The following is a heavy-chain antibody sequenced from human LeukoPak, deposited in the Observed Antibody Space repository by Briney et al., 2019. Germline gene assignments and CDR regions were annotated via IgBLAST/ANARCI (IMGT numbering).Heavy chain of an antibody. J-gene: IGHJ6*04. CDR3: AELGITMIGGV. D-gene: IGHD3-10*02. Sequence: PGGSLRLSCSASGFTFSSYWMSWVRQAPGKGLEWVANIKQDGSEKYYVDSVKGRFTISRDNAKNSLYLQMNSLRAEDTAVYYCAELGITMIGGVWGKGTTVTISS. CDR2: IKQDGSEK. CDR1: GFTFSSYW. V-gene: IGHV3-7*01.